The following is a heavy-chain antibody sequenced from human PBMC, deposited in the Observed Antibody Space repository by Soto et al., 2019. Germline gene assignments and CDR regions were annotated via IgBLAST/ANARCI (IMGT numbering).Heavy chain of an antibody. CDR3: ARVGSGSYYTLDYYDY. J-gene: IGHJ4*02. CDR2: IYYSGST. D-gene: IGHD3-10*01. V-gene: IGHV4-59*01. Sequence: SETLSLTCIVSGGSISSYSWSWIRHPPGKGLEWIGYIYYSGSTNYNPSLKSRVTISVDTSKNQFSLKLSSVTAADTAVYYCARVGSGSYYTLDYYDYWGQGALVTVSS. CDR1: GGSISSYS.